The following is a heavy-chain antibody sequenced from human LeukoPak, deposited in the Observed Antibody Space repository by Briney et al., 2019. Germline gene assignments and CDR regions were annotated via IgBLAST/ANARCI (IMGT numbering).Heavy chain of an antibody. CDR3: ARGFDTYYDILTGEFDY. J-gene: IGHJ4*02. CDR2: IKQDGSEK. V-gene: IGHV3-7*01. Sequence: PGGSLRLSCAASGFTFSSYWMSWVRQAPGKGLEWVANIKQDGSEKYYVDSVKGRFTISRDNAKNSLYLQINSLRAEDTAVYYCARGFDTYYDILTGEFDYWGQGTLVTVSS. CDR1: GFTFSSYW. D-gene: IGHD3-9*01.